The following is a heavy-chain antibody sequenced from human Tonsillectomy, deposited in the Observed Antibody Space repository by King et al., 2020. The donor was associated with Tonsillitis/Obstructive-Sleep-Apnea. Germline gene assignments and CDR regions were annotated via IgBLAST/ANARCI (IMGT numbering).Heavy chain of an antibody. D-gene: IGHD2-15*01. CDR2: ISYDGSNK. V-gene: IGHV3-30*01. CDR1: GFTFSSYA. J-gene: IGHJ4*02. CDR3: ARGYCSGGSCYSIDY. Sequence: VKLVESGGGVVQPGRSLRLSCAASGFTFSSYAMHWVRQAPGKGLEWVAVISYDGSNKYYADSVKGRFTISRDNSKNTLYLQMNSLRAEDTAVYYCARGYCSGGSCYSIDYWGQGTLVTVSS.